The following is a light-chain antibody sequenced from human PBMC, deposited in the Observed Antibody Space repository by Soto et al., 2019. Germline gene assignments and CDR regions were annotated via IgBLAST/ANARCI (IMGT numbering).Light chain of an antibody. V-gene: IGLV1-40*01. J-gene: IGLJ2*01. CDR3: QSYDSSLSGSRGV. Sequence: QSVLTQPPSVSGAPGQRVTISCTGSSSNIGAGYDVHWYQQLPGTAPKLLIYGNSNRPSGVPDRFSGSKSGTSASLAITGLQAEDEADYYCQSYDSSLSGSRGVFGGGT. CDR2: GNS. CDR1: SSNIGAGYD.